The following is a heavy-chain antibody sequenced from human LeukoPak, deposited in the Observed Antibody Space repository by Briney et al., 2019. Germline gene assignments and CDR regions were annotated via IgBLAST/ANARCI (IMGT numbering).Heavy chain of an antibody. CDR3: ARALGGGDCYSY. CDR2: IIPIFGTA. J-gene: IGHJ4*02. CDR1: GGTFSSYA. V-gene: IGHV1-69*13. D-gene: IGHD2-21*01. Sequence: ASVKVSCKASGGTFSSYAISWVRQAPGQGLEWMGGIIPIFGTANYAQKFQGRVTITADESTSTAYMELSSLRSEDTAVYYCARALGGGDCYSYWGLGTPVTVSS.